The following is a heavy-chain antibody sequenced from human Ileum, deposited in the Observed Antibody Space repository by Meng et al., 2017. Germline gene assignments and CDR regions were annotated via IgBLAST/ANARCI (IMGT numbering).Heavy chain of an antibody. CDR3: ARDISVDDDTWWLDP. Sequence: QVQLVQSGVEVKKPGASVKVSCQTSGYTFSRNYIHWVRQAPGQGLELMGIINPNGGGTGYAQKFQCRVTITRDTSTSTVYMELSSLRSEDTAVYYCARDISVDDDTWWLDPWGQGTLVTVSS. CDR1: GYTFSRNY. D-gene: IGHD1-14*01. J-gene: IGHJ5*02. CDR2: INPNGGGT. V-gene: IGHV1-46*01.